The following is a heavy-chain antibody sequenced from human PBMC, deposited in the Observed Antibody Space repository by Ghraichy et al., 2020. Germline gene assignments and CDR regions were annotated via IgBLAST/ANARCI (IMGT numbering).Heavy chain of an antibody. CDR1: GGSISSYY. Sequence: SETLSLTCTVSGGSISSYYWSWIRQPPGKGLEWIGYIYYSGSTNYNPSLKSRVTISVDTSKNQFSLKLSSVTAADTAVYYCARSLGYSSGWYVWGPDAFDIWGQGTMVTVSS. CDR2: IYYSGST. D-gene: IGHD6-19*01. J-gene: IGHJ3*02. CDR3: ARSLGYSSGWYVWGPDAFDI. V-gene: IGHV4-59*01.